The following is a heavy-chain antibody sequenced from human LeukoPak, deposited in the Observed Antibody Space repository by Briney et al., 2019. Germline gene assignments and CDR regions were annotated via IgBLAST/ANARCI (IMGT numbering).Heavy chain of an antibody. CDR2: FNHNGIT. D-gene: IGHD3-10*01. Sequence: SETLSLTCGVYGGSFSAYDYWIWIRQPPGKGLEWIGEFNHNGITSYNPSLKSRVTISIDTSKNQFSLKLNSVTAADTAVYYCARGNRRLGYYGSGSRLPFDSWGQGTLVTVSS. V-gene: IGHV4-34*01. CDR3: ARGNRRLGYYGSGSRLPFDS. J-gene: IGHJ4*02. CDR1: GGSFSAYDY.